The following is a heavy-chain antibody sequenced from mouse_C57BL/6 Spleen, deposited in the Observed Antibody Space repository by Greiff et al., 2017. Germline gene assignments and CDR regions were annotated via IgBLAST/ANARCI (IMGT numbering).Heavy chain of an antibody. D-gene: IGHD1-1*01. Sequence: DVQLQESGPELVKPGASVKMSCKASGYTFTDYNMHWVKQSHGKSLEWIGYINPNNGGTSYNQKFKGKATLTVNKSSSTAYMELRSLTSEDSAVSYCARSPYYYGKRYYFDYWGQGTTLTVAS. CDR1: GYTFTDYN. V-gene: IGHV1-22*01. CDR3: ARSPYYYGKRYYFDY. CDR2: INPNNGGT. J-gene: IGHJ2*01.